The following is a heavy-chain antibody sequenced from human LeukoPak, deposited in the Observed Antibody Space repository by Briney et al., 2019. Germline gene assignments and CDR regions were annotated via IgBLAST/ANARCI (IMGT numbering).Heavy chain of an antibody. Sequence: ASVKVSCKASGYTFTGYYMHWVRQAPGQGLEWMGWINPNSGGTNYAQKFQGRVTMTRHTSISTAYMELSRLRSDDTAVYYCARGYCGGDCSPWDAFDIWGQGTMVTVSS. CDR3: ARGYCGGDCSPWDAFDI. D-gene: IGHD2-21*01. CDR2: INPNSGGT. J-gene: IGHJ3*02. CDR1: GYTFTGYY. V-gene: IGHV1-2*02.